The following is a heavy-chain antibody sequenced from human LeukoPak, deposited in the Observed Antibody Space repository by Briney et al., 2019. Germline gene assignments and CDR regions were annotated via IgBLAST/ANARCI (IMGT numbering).Heavy chain of an antibody. V-gene: IGHV3-48*01. Sequence: GGSLRLPCAASGFTFRSYSMNWVRQAPGKGLEWVSYITSGSSPIYYADSVKGRFTISRDNSKNTLYLQMNSLRAEDTAVYYCAKWGHYDSLDYWGQGTLVTVSS. CDR2: ITSGSSPI. CDR3: AKWGHYDSLDY. J-gene: IGHJ4*02. D-gene: IGHD3-22*01. CDR1: GFTFRSYS.